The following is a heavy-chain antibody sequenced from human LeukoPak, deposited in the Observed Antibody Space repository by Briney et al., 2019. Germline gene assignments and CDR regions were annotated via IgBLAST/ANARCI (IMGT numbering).Heavy chain of an antibody. CDR3: ASSLYDYVWGSYRSPRSPIDY. J-gene: IGHJ4*02. D-gene: IGHD3-16*02. CDR1: GGSFSGYY. V-gene: IGHV4-34*01. Sequence: SETLSLTCAVYGGSFSGYYWSWIRQPPGKGLEWIGEINHSGSTNYNPSLKSRVTISVDTSKSQFSLKLSSVTAADTAVYYCASSLYDYVWGSYRSPRSPIDYWGQGTLVTVSS. CDR2: INHSGST.